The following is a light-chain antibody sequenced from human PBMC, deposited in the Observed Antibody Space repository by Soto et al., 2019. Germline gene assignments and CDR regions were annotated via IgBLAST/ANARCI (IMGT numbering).Light chain of an antibody. CDR3: HQLNRYPHT. Sequence: DIQLTQSPSFLSASVGDRVTITCRASQGISSYLAWYQQIPGKAPNLLIYAASTLQSGVPSRVSGSGSGTEFTRTISSLQPEDFATYYCHQLNRYPHTFGQGTRLEMK. V-gene: IGKV1-9*01. CDR2: AAS. CDR1: QGISSY. J-gene: IGKJ5*01.